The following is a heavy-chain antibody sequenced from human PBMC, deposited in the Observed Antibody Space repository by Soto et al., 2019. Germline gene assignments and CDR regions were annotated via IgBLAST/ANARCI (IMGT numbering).Heavy chain of an antibody. D-gene: IGHD3-3*01. Sequence: ASETLSLTCTVSGGSISSGGYYWSWIRQHPGKGLEWIGYIYYSGSTYYNPSLKSRVTISVDTSKNQFSLKLSSVTAADTAVYYCARGVNYDFWSGPPTQYLQYWGQGTLVTVSS. CDR1: GGSISSGGYY. J-gene: IGHJ4*02. CDR3: ARGVNYDFWSGPPTQYLQY. V-gene: IGHV4-31*03. CDR2: IYYSGST.